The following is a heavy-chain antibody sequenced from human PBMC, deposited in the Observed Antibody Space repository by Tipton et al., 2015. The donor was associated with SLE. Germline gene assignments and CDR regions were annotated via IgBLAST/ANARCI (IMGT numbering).Heavy chain of an antibody. CDR3: ARSDCSGGSCYSLAEYFQH. CDR2: IYSGGST. D-gene: IGHD2-15*01. V-gene: IGHV3-66*02. CDR1: GFTVSSNY. J-gene: IGHJ1*01. Sequence: SLRLSCAASGFTVSSNYMSWVRQAPGKGLEWVSVIYSGGSTYYADSVKGRFTISRDNSKNTLYLQMNSLRAEDTAVYYCARSDCSGGSCYSLAEYFQHWGQGTLVTVSS.